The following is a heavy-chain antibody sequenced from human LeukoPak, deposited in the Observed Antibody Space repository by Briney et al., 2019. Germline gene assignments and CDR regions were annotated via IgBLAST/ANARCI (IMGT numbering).Heavy chain of an antibody. CDR3: ARAGVRWGYSYGYYFDY. D-gene: IGHD5-18*01. Sequence: PGGSLRLSSAASGFTFISYSMNCVRQAPGKGLWWVSSISVSSSYIYYADSVKGRFTISRDNAKNSLYLQMNSLRAEDTAVYYCARAGVRWGYSYGYYFDYWGQGTLVTVSS. CDR2: ISVSSSYI. V-gene: IGHV3-21*01. CDR1: GFTFISYS. J-gene: IGHJ4*02.